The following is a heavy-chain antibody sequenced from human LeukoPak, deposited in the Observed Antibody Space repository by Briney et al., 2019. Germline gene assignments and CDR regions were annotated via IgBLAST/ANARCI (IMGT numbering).Heavy chain of an antibody. CDR3: ARHSGLRSPFDP. CDR1: GGSISNENW. CDR2: IYHSGST. Sequence: SETLSLTCAVSGGSISNENWWGWVRQPPGKGLEWIGEIYHSGSTNYIPSLKSRITISVDKSKNQFSLRMSSVTATDTAVYYCARHSGLRSPFDPWGQGALVTVSS. J-gene: IGHJ5*02. V-gene: IGHV4-4*02. D-gene: IGHD3-3*01.